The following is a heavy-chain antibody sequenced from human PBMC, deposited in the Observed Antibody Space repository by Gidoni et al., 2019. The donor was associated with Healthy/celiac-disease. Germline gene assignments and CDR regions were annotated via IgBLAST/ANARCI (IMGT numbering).Heavy chain of an antibody. CDR1: GFTFGDYA. CDR2: IRSKAYGGTT. CDR3: TRGGAQLVPSDY. J-gene: IGHJ4*02. D-gene: IGHD6-13*01. V-gene: IGHV3-49*04. Sequence: EVQLVESGGGLVQPGRSLRLSCTASGFTFGDYAMSWVRQAPGKGLEWVGFIRSKAYGGTTEYAASVKGRFTISRDDSKSIAYLQMNSLKTEDTAVYYCTRGGAQLVPSDYWGQGTLVTVSS.